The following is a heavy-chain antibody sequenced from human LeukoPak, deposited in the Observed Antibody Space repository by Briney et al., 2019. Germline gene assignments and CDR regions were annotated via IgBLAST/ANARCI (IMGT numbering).Heavy chain of an antibody. CDR1: ELSVSSNY. Sequence: GGSLRLSCAASELSVSSNYMSWIRQAPGKGLEWVAILYSSGRTEYADSVKGRFAVSRDNSKNTLYLQMNSLTAEDTAVYYCAKDDAWLRFGEWSQGTLVTVSS. CDR2: LYSSGRT. V-gene: IGHV3-53*01. D-gene: IGHD3-10*01. J-gene: IGHJ4*02. CDR3: AKDDAWLRFGE.